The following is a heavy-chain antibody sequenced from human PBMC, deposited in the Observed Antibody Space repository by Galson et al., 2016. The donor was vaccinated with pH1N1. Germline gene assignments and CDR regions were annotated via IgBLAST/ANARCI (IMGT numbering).Heavy chain of an antibody. D-gene: IGHD5-18*01. CDR1: GFTFSDYY. Sequence: SLRLSCAASGFTFSDYYVSWIRQAPGKGLEWVSYISSSSIYTHYADSVKGRFTISRDNARNSLYLQMNSLRADVAAVYDCARTRGYSYGSFYYWGQGTLFTVSS. CDR3: ARTRGYSYGSFYY. J-gene: IGHJ4*02. CDR2: ISSSSIYT. V-gene: IGHV3-11*06.